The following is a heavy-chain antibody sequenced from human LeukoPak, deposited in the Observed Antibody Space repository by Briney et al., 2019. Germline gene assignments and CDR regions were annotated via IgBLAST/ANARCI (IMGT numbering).Heavy chain of an antibody. CDR1: GFTFSSYG. Sequence: PGGSLRLSCVTSGFTFSSYGMHWVRQVPGKGLEWVAVISYDAKSNYHVDSVKGRFTISRDNSKNTLHLQMNSLKTEDTAVYYCTRRDYYDVLTGPDVWGKGTTVTVSS. CDR2: ISYDAKSN. D-gene: IGHD3-9*01. CDR3: TRRDYYDVLTGPDV. V-gene: IGHV3-30*03. J-gene: IGHJ6*04.